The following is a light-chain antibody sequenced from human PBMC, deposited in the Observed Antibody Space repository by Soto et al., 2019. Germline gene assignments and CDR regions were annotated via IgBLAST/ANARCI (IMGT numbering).Light chain of an antibody. CDR1: QSVSSSY. V-gene: IGKV3-20*01. J-gene: IGKJ1*01. CDR3: QQYSTSLTWT. CDR2: GAS. Sequence: EIMLTQSPGTLSSSPGEGATLSCRASQSVSSSYLAWYQQKPSQPPRLLIYGASNRASGIPDRFSGSGSGTDFTLTISRLEPEASAVYYGQQYSTSLTWTFGQGTKVDIK.